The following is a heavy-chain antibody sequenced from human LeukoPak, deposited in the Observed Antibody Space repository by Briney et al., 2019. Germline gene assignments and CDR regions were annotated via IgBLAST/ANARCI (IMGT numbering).Heavy chain of an antibody. CDR3: AKVKGQLVNYFDY. V-gene: IGHV3-23*01. CDR2: ISDSGGST. CDR1: GFTFSSYA. J-gene: IGHJ4*02. Sequence: GGSLRLSCAASGFTFSSYAMSWVRQAPGKGLEWVSAISDSGGSTYYADSVKGRFTISRDNSKNTLYLQMNSLRAEDTAVYYCAKVKGQLVNYFDYWGQGTLVTVSS. D-gene: IGHD6-13*01.